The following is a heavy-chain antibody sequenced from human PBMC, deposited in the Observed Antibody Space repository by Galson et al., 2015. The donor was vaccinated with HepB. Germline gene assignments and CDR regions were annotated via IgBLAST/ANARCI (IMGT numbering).Heavy chain of an antibody. CDR1: GGTFSSYT. J-gene: IGHJ4*02. CDR2: IIPILGIA. Sequence: SVKVSCKASGGTFSSYTISWVRQAPGQGLEWMGRIIPILGIANYAQKFQGRVTITADKSTSTAYMELSSLRSEDTAVYYCAREASATVVTPKAPDYWGQGTLVTVSS. D-gene: IGHD4-23*01. CDR3: AREASATVVTPKAPDY. V-gene: IGHV1-69*04.